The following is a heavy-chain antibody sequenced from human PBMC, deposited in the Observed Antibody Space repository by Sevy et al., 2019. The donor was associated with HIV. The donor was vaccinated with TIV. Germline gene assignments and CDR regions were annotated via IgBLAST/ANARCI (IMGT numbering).Heavy chain of an antibody. CDR2: TYYKSEWYN. CDR1: GDSVSNNIAA. Sequence: SQTLSLTCAISGDSVSNNIAAWNWIRQSPSRGLEWLGRTYYKSEWYNDYAVSVKGRIVINPDTSKNQFSLQLNSVTPDDTAVYYCARDHNWGYDSWGQGTLVTVSS. V-gene: IGHV6-1*01. D-gene: IGHD7-27*01. CDR3: ARDHNWGYDS. J-gene: IGHJ4*02.